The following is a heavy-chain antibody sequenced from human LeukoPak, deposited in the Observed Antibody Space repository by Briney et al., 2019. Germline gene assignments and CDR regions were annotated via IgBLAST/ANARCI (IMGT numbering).Heavy chain of an antibody. CDR3: AKAVAVPGALSGYYDY. Sequence: GGSLRLSCEVSGFTFSNLAMSWVRQAPGKGLDWVSAISSSGYTTYYADSVKGRFTISRDNSRDTLYLQMNSLRVEDTAVYYCAKAVAVPGALSGYYDYWGQGTLVTVSS. CDR1: GFTFSNLA. CDR2: ISSSGYTT. J-gene: IGHJ4*02. V-gene: IGHV3-23*01. D-gene: IGHD2-2*01.